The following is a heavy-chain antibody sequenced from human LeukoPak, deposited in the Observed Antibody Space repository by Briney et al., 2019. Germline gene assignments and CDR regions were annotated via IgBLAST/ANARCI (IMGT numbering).Heavy chain of an antibody. J-gene: IGHJ6*04. Sequence: ASVKVSCKASGYTFTSYYTHWVRQAPGQGLEWMGIINPSGGSTSYAQKFQGRVTMTRDMSTSTVYMELSSLRSEDTAVYYCARGVVPAAKGLDAWGKGTTVTVSS. V-gene: IGHV1-46*01. CDR3: ARGVVPAAKGLDA. CDR2: INPSGGST. CDR1: GYTFTSYY. D-gene: IGHD2-2*01.